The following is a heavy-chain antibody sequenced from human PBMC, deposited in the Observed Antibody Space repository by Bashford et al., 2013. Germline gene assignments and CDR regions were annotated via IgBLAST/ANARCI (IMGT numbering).Heavy chain of an antibody. CDR1: GGLHQQWWLL. J-gene: IGHJ6*04. V-gene: IGHV4-31*03. D-gene: IGHD6-13*01. Sequence: SETLSLTCTVSGGLHQQWWLLLELDPPAPREGPGVDWVHLLQWGAPTTTRPFNSRVTISVDTSKNQFSLKLSSVTAADTAVYYCARDKVGSSWLAREGDYYGMDVWGPKGPRVTRLL. CDR3: ARDKVGSSWLAREGDYYGMDV. CDR2: LLQWGAP.